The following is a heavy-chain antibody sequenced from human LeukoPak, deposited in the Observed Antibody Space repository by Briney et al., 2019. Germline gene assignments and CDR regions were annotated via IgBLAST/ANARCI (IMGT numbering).Heavy chain of an antibody. CDR2: IGTSGDT. V-gene: IGHV3-13*01. Sequence: GGSLRLSCAASGFPLSSYHMHWVRHATAKGLEWVSAIGTSGDTYYPGSVKGRFTISRENEKNSLYLQMNSLRAGDTAVYYCARGSRYQLLWSAYYYYGMDVWGQGTTVTVSS. CDR1: GFPLSSYH. J-gene: IGHJ6*02. D-gene: IGHD2-2*01. CDR3: ARGSRYQLLWSAYYYYGMDV.